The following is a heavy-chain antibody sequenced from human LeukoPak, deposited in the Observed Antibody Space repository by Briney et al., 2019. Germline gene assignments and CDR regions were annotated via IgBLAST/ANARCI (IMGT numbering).Heavy chain of an antibody. CDR3: ARGIAAAGTRWFDP. Sequence: SETLSLTCAVYGGSFSGYYWSWIRQPPGKGLEWIGEINHSGSTNYNPSLKSRVTISVDTSKNQFSLKLRSVTAADTAVYYCARGIAAAGTRWFDPWGQGTLVTVSS. D-gene: IGHD6-13*01. J-gene: IGHJ5*02. CDR2: INHSGST. CDR1: GGSFSGYY. V-gene: IGHV4-34*01.